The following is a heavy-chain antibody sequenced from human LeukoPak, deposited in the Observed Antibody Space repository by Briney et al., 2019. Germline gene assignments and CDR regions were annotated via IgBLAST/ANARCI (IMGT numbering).Heavy chain of an antibody. CDR1: DDSISTNSYY. V-gene: IGHV4-39*01. D-gene: IGHD5-24*01. CDR2: LHYSGTP. Sequence: SETLSLTCTVSDDSISTNSYYWTWIRQPPGKGLEWVASLHYSGTPYYSPSLSSRISIFVDTSKRQFSLQVRSATASDTAMYYCSRGDDSYKQGNFWGQGTLVTVSS. CDR3: SRGDDSYKQGNF. J-gene: IGHJ4*02.